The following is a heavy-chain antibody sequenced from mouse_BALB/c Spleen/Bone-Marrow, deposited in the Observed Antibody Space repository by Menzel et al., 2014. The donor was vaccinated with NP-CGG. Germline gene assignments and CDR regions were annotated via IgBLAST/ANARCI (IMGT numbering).Heavy chain of an antibody. CDR2: IRLKSHNYAT. CDR1: GFTFSNYW. Sequence: LQHSGGDLVQPGGSMKLSCVASGFTFSNYWMNWVRQSPEKGLEWVAEIRLKSHNYATRYAESVKGRCTISRDDSKSSIYLQMNNLRAEDSGIYYCNTGFAYWGQGTLVTVSA. CDR3: NTGFAY. V-gene: IGHV6-6*02. J-gene: IGHJ3*01.